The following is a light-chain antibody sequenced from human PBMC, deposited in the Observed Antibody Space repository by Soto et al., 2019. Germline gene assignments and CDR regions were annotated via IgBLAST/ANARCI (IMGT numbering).Light chain of an antibody. CDR3: QQRSNWPTIT. CDR2: DAS. CDR1: QSVSSC. Sequence: EIVWTPSPATLSLSPGARATLSCRASQSVSSCLAWYQQKPCQAHRLIIYDASNRAAGIPARFSGSGSGTDFTLTISSLEPEDLAVYYGQQRSNWPTITFGQGTRLEIK. J-gene: IGKJ5*01. V-gene: IGKV3-11*01.